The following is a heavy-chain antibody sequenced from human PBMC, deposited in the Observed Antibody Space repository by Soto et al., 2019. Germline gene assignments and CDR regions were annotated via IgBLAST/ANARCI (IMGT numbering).Heavy chain of an antibody. Sequence: ASDKVCCNGSAYTFTSYGISGVRHAPGRGTGRKRWKIVYNGNTNYAQKLQGRVTMTTDTSTSTAYMELRSLRSDDTAVYYCASDWGVYCTTGVCYPSQNPKNFGIVYWGQGTLVTVSS. CDR1: AYTFTSYG. J-gene: IGHJ4*02. D-gene: IGHD2-8*01. V-gene: IGHV1-18*01. CDR3: ASDWGVYCTTGVCYPSQNPKNFGIVY. CDR2: KIVYNGNT.